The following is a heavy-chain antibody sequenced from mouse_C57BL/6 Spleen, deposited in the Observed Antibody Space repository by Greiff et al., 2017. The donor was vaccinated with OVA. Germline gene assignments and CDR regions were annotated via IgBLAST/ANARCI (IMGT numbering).Heavy chain of an antibody. D-gene: IGHD2-3*01. CDR1: GYTFTSYW. Sequence: VQLQQPGAELVRPGSSVKLSCKASGYTFTSYWMHWVKQRPIQGLEWIGNIDPSDSETHYNQKFKDKATLTVDKSSSTAYMQLSSLTSEDSAVYYCAREDDGYPFAYWGQGTLVTVPA. CDR3: AREDDGYPFAY. CDR2: IDPSDSET. J-gene: IGHJ3*01. V-gene: IGHV1-52*01.